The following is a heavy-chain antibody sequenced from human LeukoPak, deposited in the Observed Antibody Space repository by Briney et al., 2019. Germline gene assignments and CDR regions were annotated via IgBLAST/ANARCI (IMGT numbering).Heavy chain of an antibody. CDR3: AKRGPAGAGKSPDYFDY. CDR1: GFTFSSYV. J-gene: IGHJ4*02. V-gene: IGHV3-23*01. Sequence: PGGSLRLSCAASGFTFSSYVMSWVRQAPGKWLEWVSAITGSGDNTYYADSVKGRFTISRDNSKNTLYLQMNSLRAEDTAVYYCAKRGPAGAGKSPDYFDYWGQGTLVTVSS. D-gene: IGHD6-19*01. CDR2: ITGSGDNT.